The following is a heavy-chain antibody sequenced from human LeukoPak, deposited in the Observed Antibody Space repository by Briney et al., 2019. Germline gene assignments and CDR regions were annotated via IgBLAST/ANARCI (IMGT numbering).Heavy chain of an antibody. J-gene: IGHJ4*02. CDR2: ISSSSSYI. CDR3: ARNAGSGYYSW. Sequence: GKSLRLSCAASGFTFSSYSMNWVRQAPGKGLEWVSSISSSSSYIYYADSVKGRFTISRDNAKNSLYLQMNSLRAEDTAVYYCARNAGSGYYSWWGQGTLVTVSS. V-gene: IGHV3-21*01. D-gene: IGHD3-3*01. CDR1: GFTFSSYS.